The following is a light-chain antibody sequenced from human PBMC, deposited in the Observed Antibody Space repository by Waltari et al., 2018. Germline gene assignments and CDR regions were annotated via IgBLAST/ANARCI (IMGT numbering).Light chain of an antibody. J-gene: IGLJ2*01. CDR2: DVT. Sequence: QSALTQPASVSGSPGQSLTISCTGPTSDVGTNTYVSWYQQPPGKAPKLIIYDVTKRPSGVSNRFSGSKSGNTASLTISGLQAEDEADYYCSSYTSSTTSVVFGGGTKVTVL. V-gene: IGLV2-14*03. CDR3: SSYTSSTTSVV. CDR1: TSDVGTNTY.